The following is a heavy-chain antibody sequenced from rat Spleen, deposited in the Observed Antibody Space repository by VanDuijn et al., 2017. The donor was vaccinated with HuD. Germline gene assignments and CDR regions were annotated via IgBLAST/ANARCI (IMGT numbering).Heavy chain of an antibody. CDR2: VSSGGNT. V-gene: IGHV2S12*01. Sequence: QVQLKESGPGLVQPSQTLSLTCTVSGFSLTSDGVSWVRQPPGKGLEWIAAVSSGGNTYYDSTLKSRLSISRDTSKNQVFLKMNSLQTDDTGTYYCTRDWSNSYYFDYWGQGVMVTVSS. J-gene: IGHJ2*01. CDR1: GFSLTSDG. CDR3: TRDWSNSYYFDY. D-gene: IGHD1-10*01.